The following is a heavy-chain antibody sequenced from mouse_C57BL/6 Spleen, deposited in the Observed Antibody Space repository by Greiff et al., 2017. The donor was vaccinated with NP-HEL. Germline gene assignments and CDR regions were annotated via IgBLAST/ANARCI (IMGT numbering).Heavy chain of an antibody. CDR3: ARGDGYLYYYAMDY. V-gene: IGHV1-18*01. CDR1: GYTFTDYN. CDR2: INPNNGGT. Sequence: EVQLQQSGPELVKPGASVKIPCKASGYTFTDYNMDWVKQSHGKSLEWIGDINPNNGGTSYNQKFKGKATLTVDKSSSTAYMELRSLTSEDTAVYDCARGDGYLYYYAMDYWGQGTSVTVSS. J-gene: IGHJ4*01. D-gene: IGHD2-3*01.